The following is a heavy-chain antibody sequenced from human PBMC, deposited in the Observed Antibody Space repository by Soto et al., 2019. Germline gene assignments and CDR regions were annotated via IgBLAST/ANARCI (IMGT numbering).Heavy chain of an antibody. D-gene: IGHD3-10*01. J-gene: IGHJ5*02. Sequence: QVQLVESGGGLVKPGGSLRLSCAASGFTFRIYYMTWMRQTPGKGLEWISTITSSGGSTYYAASVKGRVTISRDNANNPLYLQMPGLRAEDTALYYWARDKYTNYANYCDLWGQGTLVTVSS. CDR2: ITSSGGST. V-gene: IGHV3-11*01. CDR1: GFTFRIYY. CDR3: ARDKYTNYANYCDL.